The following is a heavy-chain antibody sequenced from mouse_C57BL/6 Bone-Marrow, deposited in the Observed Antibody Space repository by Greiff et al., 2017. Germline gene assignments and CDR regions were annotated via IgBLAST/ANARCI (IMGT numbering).Heavy chain of an antibody. CDR2: IYWDDDK. J-gene: IGHJ4*01. Sequence: SGPGILQSSQTLSLTCSFSGFSLSTSGMGVSWIRQPSGKGLEWLAHIYWDDDKRYNPSLKSRLTISKDTSRNQVFLKITSVDTADTATYYCARRAEGWLLGLDYAMDYWGQGTSVTVSS. CDR1: GFSLSTSGMG. D-gene: IGHD2-3*01. V-gene: IGHV8-12*01. CDR3: ARRAEGWLLGLDYAMDY.